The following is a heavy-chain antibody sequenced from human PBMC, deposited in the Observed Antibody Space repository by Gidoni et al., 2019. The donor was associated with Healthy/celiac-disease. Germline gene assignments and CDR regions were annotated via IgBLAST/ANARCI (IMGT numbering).Heavy chain of an antibody. CDR3: DCYPAWFQH. Sequence: QVQLQQWGAGLLKPSETLSLTCAVYGGSFSGYYWSWIRQPPGKGMEWIGEIKHSGNTNYNPSLKSRVTISVDTSKNQFSLKLSSVYYCASAYCGGDCYPAWFQHWGQGTLVTVSS. CDR1: GGSFSGYY. D-gene: IGHD2-21*02. CDR2: IKHSGNT. J-gene: IGHJ1*01. V-gene: IGHV4-34*01.